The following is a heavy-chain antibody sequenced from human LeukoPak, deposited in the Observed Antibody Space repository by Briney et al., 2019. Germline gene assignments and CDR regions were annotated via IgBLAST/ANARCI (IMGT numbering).Heavy chain of an antibody. V-gene: IGHV3-11*01. J-gene: IGHJ6*02. Sequence: LSLTCAVYGGSFSGYYWSWIRQAPGKGLEWVSYISSRGSTIYYADSVKGRFTISRDNAKNSLYLQMNSLRAEDTAVYYCAREASAAQYYYYGMDVWGQGTTVTVSS. CDR2: ISSRGSTI. CDR3: AREASAAQYYYYGMDV. CDR1: GGSFSGYY. D-gene: IGHD2-2*01.